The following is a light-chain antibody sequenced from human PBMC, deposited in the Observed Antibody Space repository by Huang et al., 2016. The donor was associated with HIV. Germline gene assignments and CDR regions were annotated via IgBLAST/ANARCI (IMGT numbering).Light chain of an antibody. J-gene: IGKJ4*01. CDR2: GAS. V-gene: IGKV1-9*01. Sequence: IQLTQSPSSLSASVGDRITITCRASQSINHYLTWYQQKPGKAPKFLIYGASTLDTGVPSRFSGSGSGTDFTLTSSGLQPEDFATYYCQQLNSYPLTFGRGTKVEIK. CDR3: QQLNSYPLT. CDR1: QSINHY.